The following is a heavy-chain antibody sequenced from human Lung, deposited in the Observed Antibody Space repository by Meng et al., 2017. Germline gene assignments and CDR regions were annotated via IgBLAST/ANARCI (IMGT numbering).Heavy chain of an antibody. V-gene: IGHV1-2*06. D-gene: IGHD6-25*01. Sequence: VPRVQSRGEVKKPGASGKVSCKPAGNNVPDYYIHWGRRAPGQGLEWMGRINPKSGDTHYAQKFQARVTMTGDTSISTAYMELSGLRSDDTAMYYCARDEDISAAGKLFGDYWGQGTLVTVSS. CDR3: ARDEDISAAGKLFGDY. J-gene: IGHJ4*02. CDR1: GNNVPDYY. CDR2: INPKSGDT.